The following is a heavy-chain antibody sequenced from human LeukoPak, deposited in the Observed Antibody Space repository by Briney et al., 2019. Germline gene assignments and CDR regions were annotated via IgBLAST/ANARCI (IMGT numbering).Heavy chain of an antibody. D-gene: IGHD3-22*01. J-gene: IGHJ3*02. Sequence: GGSLRLSCAASGFTLSSYSMNWVRQAPGKGLEWVSSISSSSSYIYYADSVKGRFTISRDNAKNSLYLQMNSLRAEDTAVYYCATEDSDAFDIWGQGTMVTVSS. CDR3: ATEDSDAFDI. CDR2: ISSSSSYI. V-gene: IGHV3-21*01. CDR1: GFTLSSYS.